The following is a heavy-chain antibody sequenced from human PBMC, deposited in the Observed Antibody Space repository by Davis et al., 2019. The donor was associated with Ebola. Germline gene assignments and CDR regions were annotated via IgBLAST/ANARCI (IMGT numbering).Heavy chain of an antibody. CDR3: ARRAVYSSGWFRIRFDY. CDR1: GGSFSGYY. V-gene: IGHV4-34*01. J-gene: IGHJ4*02. Sequence: SDTLSLTFAAHGGSFSGYYWSWIRQPPGKRLEWIGETNHSGGTNYNPSLNSQVTISVDTSNNQFSLNLSSVTAADTAVYYCARRAVYSSGWFRIRFDYWGQGTLVTVSS. D-gene: IGHD6-19*01. CDR2: TNHSGGT.